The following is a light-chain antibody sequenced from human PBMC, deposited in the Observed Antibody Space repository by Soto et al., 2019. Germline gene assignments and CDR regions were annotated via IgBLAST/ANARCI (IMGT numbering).Light chain of an antibody. V-gene: IGKV3-20*01. CDR3: QQYETSPRT. CDR2: GAS. Sequence: EIVLTQSPGTLSLSPGARATLSCRASQTLSSSYLAWFQQKPGQAPRVLIYGASNRATGIPDRFSGSGSGTDFSLTISRLEPEDFAVYYCQQYETSPRTFGQGTKLEIK. CDR1: QTLSSSY. J-gene: IGKJ2*01.